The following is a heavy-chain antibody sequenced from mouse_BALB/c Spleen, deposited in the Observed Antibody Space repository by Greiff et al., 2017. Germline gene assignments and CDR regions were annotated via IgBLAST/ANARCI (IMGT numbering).Heavy chain of an antibody. D-gene: IGHD1-1*01. CDR3: ARDYYGSSYSFDY. V-gene: IGHV1S137*01. J-gene: IGHJ2*01. Sequence: QVQLQQSGAELVRPGVSVKISCKGSGYTFTDYAMHWVKQSHAKSLEWIGVISTYYGDASYNQKFKGKATMTVDKSSSTAYMELARLTSEDSAIYYCARDYYGSSYSFDYWGQGTTLTVSS. CDR2: ISTYYGDA. CDR1: GYTFTDYA.